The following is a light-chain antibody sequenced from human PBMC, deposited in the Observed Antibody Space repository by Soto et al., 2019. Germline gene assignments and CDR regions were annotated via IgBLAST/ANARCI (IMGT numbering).Light chain of an antibody. J-gene: IGLJ1*01. CDR3: CSYAGSYTEV. CDR1: SSDVGGYNY. Sequence: QSALTQPRSVSGSPGQSGTISCTGTSSDVGGYNYVSWYQQHPGKAPKLMIYDVSKRPSGVPDRFSGSKSGNTASLTISGLQDEDEADYYCCSYAGSYTEVFGTGTKVTVL. V-gene: IGLV2-11*01. CDR2: DVS.